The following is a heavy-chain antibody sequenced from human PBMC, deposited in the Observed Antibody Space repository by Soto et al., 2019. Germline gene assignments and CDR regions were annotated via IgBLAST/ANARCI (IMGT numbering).Heavy chain of an antibody. CDR3: ARAMGITIFGVVTHHFDY. CDR1: GGSISSGGYY. J-gene: IGHJ4*02. Sequence: PSETLSLTCTVSGGSISSGGYYWSWIRQHPGKGLEWIGYIYYSGSTYYNPSLKSRVTISVDTSKNQFSLKLSSVTAADTAVYYCARAMGITIFGVVTHHFDYWGQGTLVTVSS. D-gene: IGHD3-3*01. CDR2: IYYSGST. V-gene: IGHV4-31*03.